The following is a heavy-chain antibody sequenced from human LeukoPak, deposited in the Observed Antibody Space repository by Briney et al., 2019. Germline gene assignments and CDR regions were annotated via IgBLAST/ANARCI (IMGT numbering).Heavy chain of an antibody. CDR3: ARLRGLYSDTNRYQTALDC. D-gene: IGHD1-26*01. Sequence: GGSLRLSCAASGFTFSDSYMTWIRQAPGKGLEWVSYISNSGSSIYYADSVKGRFTTSRDNAKNSLYVQMNSLRAEDTAVYYCARLRGLYSDTNRYQTALDCWGQGTLVTVSS. J-gene: IGHJ4*02. CDR1: GFTFSDSY. CDR2: ISNSGSSI. V-gene: IGHV3-11*04.